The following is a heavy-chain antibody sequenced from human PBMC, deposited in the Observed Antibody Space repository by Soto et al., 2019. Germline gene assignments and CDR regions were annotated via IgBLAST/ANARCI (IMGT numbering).Heavy chain of an antibody. Sequence: PSETLSLTCTVSGGSISSYYWGWIRQPPGKGLEWIGYIYYSGSTNYNPSLKSRVTISVDTSKNQFSLKLSSVTAADTAVYYCARATRLRFLEWLPVGYNWFDPWGQGTLVTVSS. CDR1: GGSISSYY. J-gene: IGHJ5*02. CDR3: ARATRLRFLEWLPVGYNWFDP. CDR2: IYYSGST. D-gene: IGHD3-3*01. V-gene: IGHV4-59*01.